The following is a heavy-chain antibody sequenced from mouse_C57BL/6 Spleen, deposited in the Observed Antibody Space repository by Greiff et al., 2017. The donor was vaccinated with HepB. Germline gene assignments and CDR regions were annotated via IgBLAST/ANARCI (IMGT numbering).Heavy chain of an antibody. V-gene: IGHV1-81*01. Sequence: VQLQQSGAELARPWASVKLSCKASGYTFTSYGISWVKQRTGQGLEWIGEIYPRSGNTYYNEKFKGKATLTADKSSSTAYMELRSLTSEDSAVYFCARENYPYAMDYWGQGTSVTVSS. CDR3: ARENYPYAMDY. D-gene: IGHD2-1*01. CDR2: IYPRSGNT. CDR1: GYTFTSYG. J-gene: IGHJ4*01.